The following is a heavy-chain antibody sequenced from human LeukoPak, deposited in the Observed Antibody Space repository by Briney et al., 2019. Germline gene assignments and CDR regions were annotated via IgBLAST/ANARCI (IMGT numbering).Heavy chain of an antibody. V-gene: IGHV3-9*01. CDR3: AKDSVPGGPPIIDY. CDR1: GFTFDDYA. CDR2: ISWNSGSI. D-gene: IGHD1-26*01. J-gene: IGHJ4*02. Sequence: TGGSLRLSCAASGFTFDDYAMHWVRQAPGKGLEWVSGISWNSGSIGYADSVKGRFTIYRDNAKNSLYLQMNSLRAEDTALYYCAKDSVPGGPPIIDYWGQGTLVTVSS.